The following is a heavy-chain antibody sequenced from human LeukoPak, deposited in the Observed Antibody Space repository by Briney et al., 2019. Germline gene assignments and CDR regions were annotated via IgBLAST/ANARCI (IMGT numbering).Heavy chain of an antibody. Sequence: GGSLRLSCAASGFTFSSYAMHWVRQAPGKGLEWVAVISCDGSNKYYADSVKGRFTISRDNSKNTLYLQMNSLRAEDTAVYYCAREYCSSTSCYIDYWGQGTLVTVSS. V-gene: IGHV3-30-3*01. J-gene: IGHJ4*02. CDR2: ISCDGSNK. D-gene: IGHD2-2*02. CDR1: GFTFSSYA. CDR3: AREYCSSTSCYIDY.